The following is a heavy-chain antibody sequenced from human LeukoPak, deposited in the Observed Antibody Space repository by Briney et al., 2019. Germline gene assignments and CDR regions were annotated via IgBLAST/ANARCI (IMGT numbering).Heavy chain of an antibody. J-gene: IGHJ3*02. Sequence: SETLSLTCTVPGGSISSYYWSWIRQPPGKGLEWIGYIYYSGSTNYNPSLKSRVAISVDTSKNQFSLKLSSVTAADAAVYYCARSTTMVPLVAYDIWGQGTMVTVS. CDR2: IYYSGST. D-gene: IGHD5-18*01. V-gene: IGHV4-59*01. CDR3: ARSTTMVPLVAYDI. CDR1: GGSISSYY.